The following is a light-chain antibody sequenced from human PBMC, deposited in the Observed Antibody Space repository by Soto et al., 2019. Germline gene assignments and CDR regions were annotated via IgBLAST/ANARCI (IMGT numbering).Light chain of an antibody. CDR2: TAS. CDR1: QDIRTY. V-gene: IGKV1-9*01. J-gene: IGKJ4*01. Sequence: DFQLTQSPSFLSASVGDRVTMTCRASQDIRTYLAWYQQKPGKAPNLLIYTASTLQSGIPSRFSGSGSGTEFTLTISSPQPEDFATYYCQQLNNSPPLTFGGGTQLEIK. CDR3: QQLNNSPPLT.